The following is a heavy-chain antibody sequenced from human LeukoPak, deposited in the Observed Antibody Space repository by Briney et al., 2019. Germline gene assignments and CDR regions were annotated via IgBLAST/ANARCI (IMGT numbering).Heavy chain of an antibody. CDR3: AKDLTFGGVIVLDY. CDR2: ISGSGGST. D-gene: IGHD3-16*02. V-gene: IGHV3-23*01. Sequence: GGSLRLSCVASGFTFSSYAMSWVRQAPGKGLEWVSAISGSGGSTYYADSVKGRFTISRDNSKNTLYLQMNSLRAEDTAVYYCAKDLTFGGVIVLDYWGQGTLVTVSS. J-gene: IGHJ4*02. CDR1: GFTFSSYA.